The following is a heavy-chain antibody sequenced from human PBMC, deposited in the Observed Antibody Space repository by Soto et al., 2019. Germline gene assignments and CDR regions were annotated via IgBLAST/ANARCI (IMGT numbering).Heavy chain of an antibody. V-gene: IGHV1-69*01. CDR1: ADTFNSYS. D-gene: IGHD4-17*01. CDR3: ARSLEGTTVTNWFDP. Sequence: QVQLVQSGAEVKKPGSSVKVSCKASADTFNSYSLSWLRQAPGQRLERMGGITPVFGTADYAQSFEDRLTITADDSTSTGYMELSSLRADDTAVYYCARSLEGTTVTNWFDPWGQGALVTVSS. J-gene: IGHJ5*02. CDR2: ITPVFGTA.